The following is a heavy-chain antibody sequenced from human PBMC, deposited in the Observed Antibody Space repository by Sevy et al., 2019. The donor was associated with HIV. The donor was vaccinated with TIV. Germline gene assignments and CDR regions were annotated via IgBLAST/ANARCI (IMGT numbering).Heavy chain of an antibody. Sequence: GGSLRLSCAASGFTFSSYAMSWVRQAPGKGLEWVSAISGSGGSTYYADSVKGRFTISRDNSKNTLYLQRNSLRAEDTAVYYCAKGPAHQLLAPRGYSYGYFDYWGQGTLVTVSS. CDR2: ISGSGGST. J-gene: IGHJ4*02. CDR1: GFTFSSYA. V-gene: IGHV3-23*01. CDR3: AKGPAHQLLAPRGYSYGYFDY. D-gene: IGHD5-18*01.